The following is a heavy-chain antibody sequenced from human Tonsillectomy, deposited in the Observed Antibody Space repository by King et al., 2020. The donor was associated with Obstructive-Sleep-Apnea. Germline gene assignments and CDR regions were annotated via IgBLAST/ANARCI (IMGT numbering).Heavy chain of an antibody. J-gene: IGHJ6*02. CDR2: IKPDGSEK. CDR3: VREKEESRGMDV. Sequence: VQLVESGGGSVQPGGSLRLSCSAPGFTLSRYWMSLVRQAPGKGLEWVANIKPDGSEKNYVDSVKGRFTISRDNVKNSLYLHMNSLRADDTALYYCVREKEESRGMDVWGQGTTVTVSS. V-gene: IGHV3-7*03. CDR1: GFTLSRYW.